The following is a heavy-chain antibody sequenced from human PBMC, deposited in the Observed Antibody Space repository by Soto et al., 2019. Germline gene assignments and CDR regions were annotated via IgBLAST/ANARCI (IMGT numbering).Heavy chain of an antibody. CDR2: IRSKAYGGTR. CDR1: GCTFGDYT. J-gene: IGHJ6*02. D-gene: IGHD6-19*01. Sequence: EVQLVEAGGGLVQPGRSRRLSCTASGCTFGDYTMSWVRQAPGKGLEWVGFIRSKAYGGTRRYAASVEGRFTISREDSRGNASRKRNSLEPEDSGCYSCPRDSQWLVKADGVDLWGPGKTVTVSS. CDR3: PRDSQWLVKADGVDL. V-gene: IGHV3-49*04.